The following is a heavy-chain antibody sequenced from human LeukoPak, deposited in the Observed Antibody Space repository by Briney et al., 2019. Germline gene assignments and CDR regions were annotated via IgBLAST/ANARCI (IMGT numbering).Heavy chain of an antibody. D-gene: IGHD4-17*01. J-gene: IGHJ4*02. CDR3: ARGLDYGDYTSYYFDY. V-gene: IGHV1-18*01. CDR2: ISAYNGNT. Sequence: GASVKVSCKASGYTFTSYGISWVRQAPGQGLEWMGWISAYNGNTNYAQKLQGRVTMTTDTSTSTAYMELRSLRSDDTAVYYCARGLDYGDYTSYYFDYWGQGTLVTVSS. CDR1: GYTFTSYG.